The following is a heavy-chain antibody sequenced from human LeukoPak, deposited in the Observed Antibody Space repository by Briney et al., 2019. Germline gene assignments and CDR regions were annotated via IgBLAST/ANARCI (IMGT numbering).Heavy chain of an antibody. J-gene: IGHJ4*02. Sequence: GGSLRLSCAASEFTFGDYWMTWVRQAPGKGLEWVANVNLDGSEKYYVDSVKGRFTISRDNAKDSLYLQMNSLRAEDTAAYYCARGQFQLSWGQGALVTVSS. CDR3: ARGQFQLS. V-gene: IGHV3-7*04. CDR1: EFTFGDYW. D-gene: IGHD1-1*01. CDR2: VNLDGSEK.